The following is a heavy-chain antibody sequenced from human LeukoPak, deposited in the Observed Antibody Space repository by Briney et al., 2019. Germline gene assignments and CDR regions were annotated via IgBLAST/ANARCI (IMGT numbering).Heavy chain of an antibody. Sequence: SETLSLTCTVSGGSFTNYYWSWIRQPAGEGLEWIGHINTKGSTSSNPSLKSPVIMSVDTSKNQFSLKLTSVTGADTAVYYCARSYYGGSHQYYFDYWGQGTLLTVSS. V-gene: IGHV4-4*07. CDR2: INTKGST. J-gene: IGHJ4*02. D-gene: IGHD4-23*01. CDR1: GGSFTNYY. CDR3: ARSYYGGSHQYYFDY.